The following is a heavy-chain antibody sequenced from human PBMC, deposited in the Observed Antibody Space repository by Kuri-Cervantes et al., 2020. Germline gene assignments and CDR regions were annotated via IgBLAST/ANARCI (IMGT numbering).Heavy chain of an antibody. CDR1: GYTFTSYG. V-gene: IGHV1-18*01. D-gene: IGHD6-13*01. CDR3: ARDGGLQLASFDP. J-gene: IGHJ5*02. CDR2: ISAYNGNT. Sequence: ASVKVSCKASGYTFTSYGTSWVRQAPGQGLEWMGWISAYNGNTKYAQKFQGRVTMTRDTSTSTVYMELSSLRSEDTAVYYCARDGGLQLASFDPWGQGTLVTVSS.